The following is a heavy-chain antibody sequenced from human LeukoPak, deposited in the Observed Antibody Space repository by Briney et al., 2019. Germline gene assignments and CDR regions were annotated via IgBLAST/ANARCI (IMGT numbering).Heavy chain of an antibody. D-gene: IGHD1-26*01. V-gene: IGHV3-23*01. J-gene: IGHJ4*02. CDR3: AKGPSHYSWIYRYFDY. CDR2: ISDRGGST. Sequence: PGGSLRLSCVVSGITLSNYGMSWVRQAPGKGLEWVAGISDRGGSTNYADSVKGRFTISRDNPKNTLYLQMNSLRVEDTAFYYCAKGPSHYSWIYRYFDYWGQGTLVTVSS. CDR1: GITLSNYG.